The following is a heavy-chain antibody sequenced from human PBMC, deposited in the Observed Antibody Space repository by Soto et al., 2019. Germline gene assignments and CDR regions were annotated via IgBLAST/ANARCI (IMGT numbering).Heavy chain of an antibody. CDR2: IYYSGST. J-gene: IGHJ6*02. Sequence: SETLSLTCTVSGGSISSGGYYWSWIRQHPGKGLEWIGYIYYSGSTYYNPCLKSRVTISVDTSKNQFSLKLSSVTAADTAVYYCARDYQPTLNYYYGMDVWGQGTTVTVSS. CDR1: GGSISSGGYY. CDR3: ARDYQPTLNYYYGMDV. V-gene: IGHV4-31*03. D-gene: IGHD2-2*01.